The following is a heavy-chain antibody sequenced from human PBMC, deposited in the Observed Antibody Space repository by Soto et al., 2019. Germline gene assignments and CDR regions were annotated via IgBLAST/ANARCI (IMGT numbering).Heavy chain of an antibody. D-gene: IGHD3-10*01. V-gene: IGHV3-7*03. J-gene: IGHJ4*02. Sequence: GGSLRLSCAASGFTFSSYWMSWVRQAPGKGLEWAANIKQDGSEKYYVDSVKGRFTISRDNAKNSLYLQMNSLRAEDTAVYYCARGDYYGSGSYSGLDYWGQGTLVTVSS. CDR2: IKQDGSEK. CDR3: ARGDYYGSGSYSGLDY. CDR1: GFTFSSYW.